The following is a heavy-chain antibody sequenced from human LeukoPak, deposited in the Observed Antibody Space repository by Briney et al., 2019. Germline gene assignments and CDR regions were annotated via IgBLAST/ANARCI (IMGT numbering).Heavy chain of an antibody. V-gene: IGHV3-30*02. CDR1: GFIFSSYG. D-gene: IGHD6-6*01. CDR3: ARTLIEYSVSSCYFDY. J-gene: IGHJ4*02. CDR2: IRYDGSNK. Sequence: GGSLRLSCAASGFIFSSYGVHCVRQAPGKGLEWVAFIRYDGSNKYYADCVKGRFTISRDNSKNTLYLQMNSLRAEDTAVYYCARTLIEYSVSSCYFDYWGQGRMVTDSS.